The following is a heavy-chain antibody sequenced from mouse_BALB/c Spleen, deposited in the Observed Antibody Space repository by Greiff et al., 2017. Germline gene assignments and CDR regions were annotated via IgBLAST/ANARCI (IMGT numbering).Heavy chain of an antibody. CDR1: GFTFSSFG. J-gene: IGHJ3*01. CDR2: ISSGSSTI. CDR3: ARDYGT. Sequence: EVHLVESGGGLVQPGGSRKLSCAASGFTFSSFGMHWVRQAPEKGLEWVAYISSGSSTIYYADTVKGRFTISRDNPKNTLFLQMTSLRSEDTAMYYCARDYGTWGQGTLVTVSA. V-gene: IGHV5-17*02. D-gene: IGHD1-1*01.